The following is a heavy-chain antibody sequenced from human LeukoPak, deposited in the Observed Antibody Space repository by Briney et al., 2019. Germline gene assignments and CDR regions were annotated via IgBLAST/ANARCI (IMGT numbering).Heavy chain of an antibody. V-gene: IGHV3-74*01. CDR1: GVTFSSYW. CDR3: ARKLGGAQCGGDCFFDH. D-gene: IGHD2-21*02. Sequence: GGSLRLSCAASGVTFSSYWMHWVRKAPGKGLVWVSRINNDGSSAYYADSVKGRFTISRDNAKNLLFLQMNDLRTEDTAVYYCARKLGGAQCGGDCFFDHWGQGTRVAVSS. J-gene: IGHJ4*02. CDR2: INNDGSSA.